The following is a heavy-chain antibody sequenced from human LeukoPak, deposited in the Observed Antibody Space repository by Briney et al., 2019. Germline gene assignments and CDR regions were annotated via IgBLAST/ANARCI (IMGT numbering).Heavy chain of an antibody. J-gene: IGHJ4*02. CDR2: ISSSGSTI. Sequence: GGSLRLSCAASGFTFSDYYMSWIRQAPGKGPEWVSYISSSGSTIYYADSVKGRFTISRDNAKNSLYLQMNSLRAEDTAVYYCASPVVVTATDNDYWGQGTLVTVSS. CDR1: GFTFSDYY. D-gene: IGHD2-21*02. CDR3: ASPVVVTATDNDY. V-gene: IGHV3-11*01.